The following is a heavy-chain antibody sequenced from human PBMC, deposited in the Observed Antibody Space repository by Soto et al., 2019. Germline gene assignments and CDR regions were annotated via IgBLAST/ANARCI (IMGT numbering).Heavy chain of an antibody. CDR1: GFTFSSYW. Sequence: GGSLRLSCAASGFTFSSYWMHWVRQAPGKGLVGVSRINSDGRSTSYADSVNGRFIISRDNAKNTLYLQMNSLRAEDTAVYYCVRTSLVVAAATREDYWGQGTLVTVSS. J-gene: IGHJ4*02. CDR2: INSDGRST. CDR3: VRTSLVVAAATREDY. V-gene: IGHV3-74*01. D-gene: IGHD2-15*01.